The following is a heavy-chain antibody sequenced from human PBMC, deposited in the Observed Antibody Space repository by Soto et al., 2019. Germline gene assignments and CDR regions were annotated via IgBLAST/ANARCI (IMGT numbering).Heavy chain of an antibody. D-gene: IGHD3-16*01. CDR2: IYYSGST. V-gene: IGHV4-31*03. Sequence: QVQLQESGPGLVKPSQTLSLTCTVSGGSISSGGYYWSWIRQHPGKGLEWIGYIYYSGSTYYNPSLKSRVTISVDTSKNQFSLKLSSVTAADTAVYYCARVKAGGDFGFLIRQKKDAFDIWGQGTMVTVSS. CDR3: ARVKAGGDFGFLIRQKKDAFDI. J-gene: IGHJ3*02. CDR1: GGSISSGGYY.